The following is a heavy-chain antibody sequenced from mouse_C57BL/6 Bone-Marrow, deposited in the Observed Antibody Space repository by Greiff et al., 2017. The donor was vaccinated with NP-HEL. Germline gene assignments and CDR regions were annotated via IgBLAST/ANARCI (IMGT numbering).Heavy chain of an antibody. D-gene: IGHD2-4*01. V-gene: IGHV1-64*01. CDR1: GYTFTSYW. CDR3: VGFYYDYDGFAY. CDR2: IHPNSGST. Sequence: QVQLQQSGAELVKPGASVKLSCKASGYTFTSYWMHWVKQRPGQGLEWIGMIHPNSGSTNYNEKFKSKATLTVDKSSSTAYMQLSSLTSEDSAVYYCVGFYYDYDGFAYWGQGTLVTVSA. J-gene: IGHJ3*01.